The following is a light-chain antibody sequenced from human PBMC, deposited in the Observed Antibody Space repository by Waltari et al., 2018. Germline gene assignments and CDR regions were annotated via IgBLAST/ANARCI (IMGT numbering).Light chain of an antibody. CDR1: VTVSIA. CDR2: DVL. V-gene: IGKV1-13*02. CDR3: QQFNSYPLT. J-gene: IGKJ4*01. Sequence: AIQLTQSPSSLSASVGDRVTISCRASVTVSIALAWYQQKPGKPPKLLIYDVLNLQSGAPSRFSGSGAGIDFTLTSSDLQPEDVATYYCQQFNSYPLTFGGGTKVEI.